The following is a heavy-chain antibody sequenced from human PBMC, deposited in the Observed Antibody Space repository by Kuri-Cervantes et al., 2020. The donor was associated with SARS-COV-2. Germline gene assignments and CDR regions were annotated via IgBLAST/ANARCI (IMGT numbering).Heavy chain of an antibody. Sequence: GSLRLSCAVSGYSISSGYYWGWIRQPPGKGLEWIGSIYHSGSTFYNPSLKSRVTISVDTSKNQFSLKLSSVTAADTAVYYCARVPYRGARYNWFDPWGQGTLVTVSS. CDR3: ARVPYRGARYNWFDP. CDR2: IYHSGST. V-gene: IGHV4-38-2*01. J-gene: IGHJ5*02. CDR1: GYSISSGYY. D-gene: IGHD3-10*01.